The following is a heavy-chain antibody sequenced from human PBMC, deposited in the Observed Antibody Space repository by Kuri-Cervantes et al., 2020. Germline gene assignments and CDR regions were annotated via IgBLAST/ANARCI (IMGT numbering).Heavy chain of an antibody. CDR3: ARVPPNWNYFDY. CDR1: GYTFTSYG. CDR2: ISAYNGNT. J-gene: IGHJ4*02. Sequence: ASVKVSCKASGYTFTSYGISWVRQAPGQGLAWMGWISAYNGNTNYAQKLQGRVTMTTDTSTSTAYMELRSLRSDDTAVYYCARVPPNWNYFDYWGQGTLVTVSS. D-gene: IGHD1-1*01. V-gene: IGHV1-18*01.